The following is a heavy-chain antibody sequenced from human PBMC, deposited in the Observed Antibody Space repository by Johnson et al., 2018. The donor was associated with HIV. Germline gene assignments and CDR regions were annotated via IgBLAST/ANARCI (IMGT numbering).Heavy chain of an antibody. CDR2: ISGSGDRT. D-gene: IGHD6-13*01. J-gene: IGHJ3*02. CDR3: VKGMDSSSWYAFDI. V-gene: IGHV3-23*04. CDR1: GFTFSNFA. Sequence: VQLVESGGGVVQPGTSLRLSCAASGFTFSNFAMSWVRQAPGKGLEWVSVISGSGDRTCYADLAQGRFTISRDNSKNTLYLQMNSLRAEDTAIYYCVKGMDSSSWYAFDIWGQGTMVTVSS.